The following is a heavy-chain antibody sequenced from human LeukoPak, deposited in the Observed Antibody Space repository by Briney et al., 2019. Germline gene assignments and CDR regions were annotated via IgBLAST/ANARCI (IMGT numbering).Heavy chain of an antibody. V-gene: IGHV1-69*13. Sequence: GASVKVSCKASGGTFSSYAISWVRQAPGQGLEWMGGIIPIFGTANYAQKFQGRVTITADESTSTAYMELSSLRSEDTAVYYCARDLIKDDYSPYYFDYWGQGTLVTVSS. CDR1: GGTFSSYA. D-gene: IGHD3-10*01. J-gene: IGHJ4*02. CDR3: ARDLIKDDYSPYYFDY. CDR2: IIPIFGTA.